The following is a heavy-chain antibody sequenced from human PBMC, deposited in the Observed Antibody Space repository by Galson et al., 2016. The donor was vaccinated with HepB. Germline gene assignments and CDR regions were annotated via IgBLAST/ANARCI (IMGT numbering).Heavy chain of an antibody. Sequence: SLRLSCAASGFTFSNYAMNWVRQAPGKGPEWVSAISGISGRTYYADSVKDRFTISRDDSKNTLFLQLNSLRAEDTAVYYCAKESPYGNLRQYYLDNWGLGTLVTVSS. CDR1: GFTFSNYA. CDR3: AKESPYGNLRQYYLDN. D-gene: IGHD4-11*01. J-gene: IGHJ4*01. V-gene: IGHV3-23*01. CDR2: ISGISGRT.